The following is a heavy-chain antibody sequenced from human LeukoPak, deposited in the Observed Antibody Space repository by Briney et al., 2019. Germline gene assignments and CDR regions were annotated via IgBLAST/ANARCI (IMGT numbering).Heavy chain of an antibody. D-gene: IGHD2-2*01. J-gene: IGHJ6*02. CDR1: GFTFSSYA. Sequence: GGSLRLSCADSGFTFSSYAMSWVRQAAGKGLEWVSGISGSGDSAYYADSVKGRFTISRDNSKNTLYLQMSSLTAEDTAVYYCAKAMGSYRDYHGMDVWGQGTTVTVSS. CDR2: ISGSGDSA. V-gene: IGHV3-23*01. CDR3: AKAMGSYRDYHGMDV.